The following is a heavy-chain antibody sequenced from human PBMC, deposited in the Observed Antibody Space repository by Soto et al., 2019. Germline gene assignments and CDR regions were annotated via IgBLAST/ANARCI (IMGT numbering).Heavy chain of an antibody. V-gene: IGHV1-69*13. CDR3: ARDQSYSGSYPQPTYGMDV. J-gene: IGHJ6*02. CDR1: GGTFSSYA. Sequence: ASVKVSCKASGGTFSSYAISWVRQAPGQGLEWMGGIIPIFGTANYAQKFQGRVTITADESTSTAYMELSSLRSEDTAVYYCARDQSYSGSYPQPTYGMDVWGQGTTVTVSS. D-gene: IGHD3-10*01. CDR2: IIPIFGTA.